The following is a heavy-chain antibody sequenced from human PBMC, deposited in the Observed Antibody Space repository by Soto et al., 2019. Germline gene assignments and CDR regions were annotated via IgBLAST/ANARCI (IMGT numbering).Heavy chain of an antibody. V-gene: IGHV4-59*08. CDR2: IYYSGST. CDR3: ARLATVTIYYYYYYMDV. D-gene: IGHD4-17*01. Sequence: QVQLQESGPGLVKPSETLSLTCTVSGGSISSYYWSWIRQPPGKGLEWIGYIYYSGSTNYNPSLKRRVSRSVDTCKNQFSVMLSSVTAARTAVYYCARLATVTIYYYYYYMDVWGKGTTVTVSS. CDR1: GGSISSYY. J-gene: IGHJ6*03.